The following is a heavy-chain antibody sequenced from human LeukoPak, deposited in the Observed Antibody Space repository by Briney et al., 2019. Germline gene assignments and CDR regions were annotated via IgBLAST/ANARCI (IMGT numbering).Heavy chain of an antibody. V-gene: IGHV3-23*01. Sequence: GGSLRLSCAASGFTFSSYSMNWVRQAPGKGLEWVSAISGSGGSTYYADSVKGRFTISRDNSKNTLYLQMNSLRAEDTAVYYCAKSYYYDSSGYQFGAFDIWGQGTMVTVSS. CDR1: GFTFSSYS. CDR3: AKSYYYDSSGYQFGAFDI. D-gene: IGHD3-22*01. J-gene: IGHJ3*02. CDR2: ISGSGGST.